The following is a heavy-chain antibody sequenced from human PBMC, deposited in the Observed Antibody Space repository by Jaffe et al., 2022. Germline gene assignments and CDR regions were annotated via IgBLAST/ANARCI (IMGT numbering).Heavy chain of an antibody. CDR3: ARHRVEYSFGYPKAPYFDS. CDR2: IKPDGSDT. V-gene: IGHV3-7*05. Sequence: EVQLVESGGGLVRPGGYLRLSCVASGFTFTNSWMSWVRQAPGKKLEWVANIKPDGSDTYYVDSVRGRFTISRDNTKNSLYLRMDSLSAEDTALYYCARHRVEYSFGYPKAPYFDSWGQGTLVTVSS. CDR1: GFTFTNSW. D-gene: IGHD5-18*01. J-gene: IGHJ4*02.